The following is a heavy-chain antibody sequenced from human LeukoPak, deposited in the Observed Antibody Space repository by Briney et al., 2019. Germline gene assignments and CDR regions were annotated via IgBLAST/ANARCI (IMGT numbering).Heavy chain of an antibody. CDR2: IQSKTDGGKT. Sequence: GGSLRLSCAASGFIVTNAWMNWVRQAPGKGLEWVGRIQSKTDGGKTDYAAPVKGRFTISRDDSKNALYLQMNSLRAEDTAVYYCARDRRVDHPSHYFDYWGQGTLVTVSS. D-gene: IGHD1-14*01. J-gene: IGHJ4*02. CDR3: ARDRRVDHPSHYFDY. V-gene: IGHV3-15*07. CDR1: GFIVTNAW.